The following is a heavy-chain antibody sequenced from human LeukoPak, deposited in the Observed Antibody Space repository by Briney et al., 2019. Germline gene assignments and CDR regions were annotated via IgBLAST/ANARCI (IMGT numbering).Heavy chain of an antibody. CDR1: GFTFSSYS. Sequence: GGSLRLSCAASGFTFSSYSMNWVRQAPGKGLEWVSSISSSSSYIYYADSVKGRFTISRDNAKNSLYLQMNSLRAEDTAVYYCAREGDYGDYHTSFDYWGQGTLVTVSS. V-gene: IGHV3-21*01. D-gene: IGHD4-17*01. J-gene: IGHJ4*02. CDR2: ISSSSSYI. CDR3: AREGDYGDYHTSFDY.